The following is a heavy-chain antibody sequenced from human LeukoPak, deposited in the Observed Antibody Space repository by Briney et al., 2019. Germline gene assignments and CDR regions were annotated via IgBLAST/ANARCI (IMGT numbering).Heavy chain of an antibody. CDR1: GGTFSSYA. CDR3: ARGYSSSWYEFPVDY. J-gene: IGHJ4*02. V-gene: IGHV1-69*13. Sequence: SVKVSCKAPGGTFSSYAISWVRQAPGQGLEWMGGIIPIFGTANYAQKFQGRVTITADESTSTAYMELSSLRSEDTAVYYCARGYSSSWYEFPVDYWGQGTLVTVSS. CDR2: IIPIFGTA. D-gene: IGHD6-13*01.